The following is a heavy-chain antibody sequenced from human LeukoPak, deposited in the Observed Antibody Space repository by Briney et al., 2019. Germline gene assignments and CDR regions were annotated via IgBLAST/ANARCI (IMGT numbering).Heavy chain of an antibody. D-gene: IGHD6-6*01. J-gene: IGHJ4*02. CDR2: IYYSGST. Sequence: SETPSLTCSVSGASISDSYWSWIRQPPGKGLEWIGYIYYSGSTNYYPSLKSRVTISLDTSKNQFSLKVSSVTAADTAVYYCARVSDSSWVYFDYWGQGTLVTVSS. CDR3: ARVSDSSWVYFDY. CDR1: GASISDSY. V-gene: IGHV4-59*01.